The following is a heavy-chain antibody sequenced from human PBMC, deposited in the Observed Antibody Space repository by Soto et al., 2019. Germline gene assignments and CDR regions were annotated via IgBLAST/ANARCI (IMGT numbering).Heavy chain of an antibody. CDR2: IYYSGST. V-gene: IGHV4-59*01. Sequence: SETLSLTCTVSGGSISSYHWSWIRQPPGKGLEWIGYIYYSGSTNYNPSLKSRVTISVDTSKNQFSLKLSSVTAADTAVYYCARVGYSGYDWWGGAFDIWGKGTTVTVSS. D-gene: IGHD5-12*01. J-gene: IGHJ3*02. CDR3: ARVGYSGYDWWGGAFDI. CDR1: GGSISSYH.